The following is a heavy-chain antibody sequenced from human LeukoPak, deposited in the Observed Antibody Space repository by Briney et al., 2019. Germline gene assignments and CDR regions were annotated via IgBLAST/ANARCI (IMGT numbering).Heavy chain of an antibody. CDR3: ARIPVADPFDY. CDR2: IYYSGST. J-gene: IGHJ4*02. CDR1: GGSISSGDYY. V-gene: IGHV4-30-4*08. Sequence: SQTLSLTCTVYGGSISSGDYYWSWIRQPPGKGLEWIGYIYYSGSTYYNPSLKSRVTISVDTSKNQFSLKLSSVTAADTAVYYCARIPVADPFDYWGQGTLVTVSS. D-gene: IGHD6-19*01.